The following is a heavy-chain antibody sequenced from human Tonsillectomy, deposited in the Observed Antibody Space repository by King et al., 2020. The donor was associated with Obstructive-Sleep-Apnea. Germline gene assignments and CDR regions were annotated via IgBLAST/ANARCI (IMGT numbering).Heavy chain of an antibody. CDR1: GYTFTSYG. J-gene: IGHJ4*02. CDR3: ARDGAVVVVRRYYFDY. V-gene: IGHV1-18*04. Sequence: QLVQSGAEVKKPGASVKVSCKASGYTFTSYGISWVRQAPGQGLEWLGWISAYNGNNNYAQKLQGSVTMTTDTSTSTAYMELRRLRSDDTAVYYCARDGAVVVVRRYYFDYWGQGTLVTVSS. CDR2: ISAYNGNN. D-gene: IGHD3-22*01.